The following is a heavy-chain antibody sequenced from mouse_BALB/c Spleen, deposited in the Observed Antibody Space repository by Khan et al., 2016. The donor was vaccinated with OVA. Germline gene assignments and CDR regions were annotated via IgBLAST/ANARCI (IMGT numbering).Heavy chain of an antibody. J-gene: IGHJ3*01. Sequence: QLEESGGGLVTPGRSLKVSCAASGFTFSNYAMSWVRQTPEKRLEWVASISTGGSTYYPDSVKGRFTISRDNARNILYLQMSSLRSEDTAMYYCARDYWFVYWGQGTLVTVSA. CDR3: ARDYWFVY. CDR2: ISTGGST. CDR1: GFTFSNYA. V-gene: IGHV5-6-5*01.